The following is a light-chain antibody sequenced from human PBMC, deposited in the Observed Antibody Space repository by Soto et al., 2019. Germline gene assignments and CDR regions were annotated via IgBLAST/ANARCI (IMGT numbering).Light chain of an antibody. CDR3: QQYGSSYPWT. CDR1: QSFGGNY. CDR2: GAS. J-gene: IGKJ1*01. V-gene: IGKV3-20*01. Sequence: EIVLTQFPGTLSLSPGERATLSCRASQSFGGNYLAWYQQKPGQAPRLLIYGASSRATGIPDRFSGSGSGTDFTLTIRRLEPEDFAVYYCQQYGSSYPWTFGQGTKVDI.